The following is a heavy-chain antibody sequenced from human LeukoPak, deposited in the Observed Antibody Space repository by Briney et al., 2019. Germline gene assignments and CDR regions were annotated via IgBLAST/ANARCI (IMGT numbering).Heavy chain of an antibody. V-gene: IGHV5-51*01. CDR3: ARANRDLPYFGGDCYPDTRFDP. D-gene: IGHD2-21*02. J-gene: IGHJ5*02. CDR2: IYPGDSDT. Sequence: GESLKVSCKGSGYSFTSYWIGWVRQMPGKGLEWMGIIYPGDSDTRYSPSFQGQVTISADKSISTAYLQWSSLKASDTAMYYCARANRDLPYFGGDCYPDTRFDPWGQGTLVTVSS. CDR1: GYSFTSYW.